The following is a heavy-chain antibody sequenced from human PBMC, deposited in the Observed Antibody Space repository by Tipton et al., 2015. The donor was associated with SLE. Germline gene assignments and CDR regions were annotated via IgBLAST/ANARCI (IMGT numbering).Heavy chain of an antibody. CDR1: GGSTSSDNHY. D-gene: IGHD5-24*01. CDR2: IYTTGGT. Sequence: TLSLTCTVSGGSTSSDNHYWTWIRQAAGKGLEWIGHIYTTGGTTYNPSLEGRVSISIDTSKNQFSLRLSSVTAVDTGAYYCAREALYLSTIPDAFHFWGQGTSVTVSS. V-gene: IGHV4-61*09. J-gene: IGHJ3*01. CDR3: AREALYLSTIPDAFHF.